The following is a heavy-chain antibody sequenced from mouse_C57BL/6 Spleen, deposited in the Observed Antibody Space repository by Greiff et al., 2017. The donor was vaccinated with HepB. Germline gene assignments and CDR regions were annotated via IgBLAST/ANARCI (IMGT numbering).Heavy chain of an antibody. Sequence: SGAELVKPGASVKLSCKASGYTFTSYWMHWVKQRPGQGLEWIGMIHPNSGSTNYNEKFKSKATLTVDKSSSTAYMQLSSLTSEDSAVYYCARLYAMDYWGQGTSVTVSS. J-gene: IGHJ4*01. CDR3: ARLYAMDY. CDR2: IHPNSGST. CDR1: GYTFTSYW. V-gene: IGHV1-64*01.